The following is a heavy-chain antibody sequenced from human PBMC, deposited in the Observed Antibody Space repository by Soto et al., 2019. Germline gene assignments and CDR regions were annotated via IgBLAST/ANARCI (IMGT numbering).Heavy chain of an antibody. Sequence: QVQLVQSGAEVKKRGASVKVSCKTSGYTFTDYSMNWVRQAPGQRLEWMGWINTHNGHTQYSPRFDDRVTMTTDPSTSTAYMELKGLRSDDTAVYYCARTDTWAYWGQGTLVTVSS. CDR2: INTHNGHT. CDR1: GYTFTDYS. D-gene: IGHD2-2*02. V-gene: IGHV1-18*04. CDR3: ARTDTWAY. J-gene: IGHJ4*02.